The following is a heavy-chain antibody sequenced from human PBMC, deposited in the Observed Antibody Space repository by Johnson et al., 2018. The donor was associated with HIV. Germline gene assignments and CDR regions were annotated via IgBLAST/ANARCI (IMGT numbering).Heavy chain of an antibody. CDR1: GFAFSNYG. Sequence: QVQLVESGGGLVKPGGSLRLSCAASGFAFSNYGMHWVRQAPGKGLEWVAVIPFDGSNIKYANSVNGRLTISRDNAKNSLYLQMNSLRAEDTALYYCAKAQTGTTGALDIWGQGTMVTVSS. J-gene: IGHJ3*02. CDR2: IPFDGSNI. V-gene: IGHV3-30*02. D-gene: IGHD1-7*01. CDR3: AKAQTGTTGALDI.